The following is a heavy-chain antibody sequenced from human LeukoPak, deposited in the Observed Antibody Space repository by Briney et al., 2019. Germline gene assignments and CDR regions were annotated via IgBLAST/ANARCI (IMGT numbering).Heavy chain of an antibody. CDR2: IHYSGST. CDR1: GDSISSYY. Sequence: SESLSLTCTVSGDSISSYYWSWIRQPPGKGLEWIGYIHYSGSTNYNPSLKSRVTISLDTSKNQFSLKLSSVTAADTAVYYCARGTSGWYEGDYWGQGTLVTVSS. CDR3: ARGTSGWYEGDY. J-gene: IGHJ4*02. D-gene: IGHD6-19*01. V-gene: IGHV4-59*01.